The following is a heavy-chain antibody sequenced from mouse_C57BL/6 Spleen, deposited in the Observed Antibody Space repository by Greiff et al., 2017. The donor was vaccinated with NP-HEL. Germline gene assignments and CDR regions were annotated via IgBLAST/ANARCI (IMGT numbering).Heavy chain of an antibody. CDR2: ISRGSSTI. CDR1: GFTFSDYG. Sequence: EVMLVESGGGLVKPGGSLKLSCAASGFTFSDYGMHWVRQAPEKGLEWVAYISRGSSTIYYADTVKGRFTISRDNAKNTLFLQMTSLRSEDTAMYYCARRDWGDYWGQGTSVTVSS. CDR3: ARRDWGDY. V-gene: IGHV5-17*01. J-gene: IGHJ4*01. D-gene: IGHD4-1*01.